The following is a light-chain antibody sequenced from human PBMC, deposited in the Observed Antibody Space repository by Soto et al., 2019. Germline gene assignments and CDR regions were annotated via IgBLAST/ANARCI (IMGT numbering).Light chain of an antibody. J-gene: IGKJ1*01. CDR3: QQYPSFSRT. CDR1: QSISNY. CDR2: KAS. V-gene: IGKV1-5*03. Sequence: DIQMTQSPSTLSASVGDRVTITCRASQSISNYLAWYQQKPGKAPKLLIYKASNLDSGVPSSFSGSGSGTEFTLTISRLQHDDFATYYCQQYPSFSRTCGQGTKVEVK.